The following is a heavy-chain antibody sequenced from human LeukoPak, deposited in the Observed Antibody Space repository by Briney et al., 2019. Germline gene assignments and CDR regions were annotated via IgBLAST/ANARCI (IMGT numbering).Heavy chain of an antibody. V-gene: IGHV1-2*02. CDR3: ARGLSYYDSSGYWVEGGY. CDR2: INPNSGGT. CDR1: GYTFTGYY. D-gene: IGHD3-22*01. Sequence: PVASVKVSCKASGYTFTGYYMHWVRQAPGQGLEWMGWINPNSGGTNYAQKFQGGVTMTRDTSISTAYMELSRLRSDDTAVYYCARGLSYYDSSGYWVEGGYWGQGTLVTVSS. J-gene: IGHJ4*02.